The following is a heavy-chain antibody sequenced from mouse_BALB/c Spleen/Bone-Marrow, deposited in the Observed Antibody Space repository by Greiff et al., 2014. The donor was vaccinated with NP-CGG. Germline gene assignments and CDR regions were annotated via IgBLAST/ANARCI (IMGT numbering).Heavy chain of an antibody. CDR1: GYTFSNYW. V-gene: IGHV1-9*01. CDR3: ARASVVPYYFDF. J-gene: IGHJ2*01. D-gene: IGHD1-1*01. CDR2: ILPGSGTA. Sequence: LVESGAELMKPGASVKISCKATGYTFSNYWIDWVKQRPGHGLEWIGEILPGSGTANYNEKFKGKATFTADTSSNTAYMQLSSLTSGDSALYYYARASVVPYYFDFWGQGPTLTVSS.